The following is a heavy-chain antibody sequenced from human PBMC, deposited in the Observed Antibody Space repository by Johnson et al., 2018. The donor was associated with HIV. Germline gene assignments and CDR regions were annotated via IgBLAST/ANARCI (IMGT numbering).Heavy chain of an antibody. Sequence: VQLVESGGGLIQPGGSLRLSCAASEFTVSGGYMNWVRQAPGKGLEWVSVIYSGGSTYYADSVKGRFIIPRDNSKSTLYLQLNSLRAEDTAMYYCARDDVVETEDAFDLWCQGTMVTVSS. CDR2: IYSGGST. CDR3: ARDDVVETEDAFDL. CDR1: EFTVSGGY. J-gene: IGHJ3*01. V-gene: IGHV3-53*01. D-gene: IGHD2-15*01.